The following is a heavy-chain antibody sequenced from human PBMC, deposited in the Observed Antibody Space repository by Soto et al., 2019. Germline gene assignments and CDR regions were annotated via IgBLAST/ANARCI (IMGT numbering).Heavy chain of an antibody. Sequence: SVKVSCKASGGGNLRDYRTTWVRRAPGQGLEWMGGIIPKLGSANYAQNFQGRVTVTADTSTSTVYMELSSLRSDDTAVYYCARDPSTIAARPYNWFDPWGQGTLVTVSS. CDR3: ARDPSTIAARPYNWFDP. D-gene: IGHD6-6*01. CDR1: GGGNLRDYR. J-gene: IGHJ5*02. CDR2: IIPKLGSA. V-gene: IGHV1-69*10.